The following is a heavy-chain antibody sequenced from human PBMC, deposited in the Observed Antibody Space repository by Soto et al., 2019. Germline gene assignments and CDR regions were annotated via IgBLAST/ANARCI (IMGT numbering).Heavy chain of an antibody. D-gene: IGHD6-6*01. CDR1: GGSISGYY. CDR3: ARGSFSSSSSWFDP. CDR2: ISYTGRT. Sequence: PSETLSLTCTVSGGSISGYYWSWIRQSPGKGLEWIGYISYTGRTYYTPSLNSRLTISLDTSKNLFSLRLSAVTAADTAVYFCARGSFSSSSSWFDPWGQGTLVTVSS. J-gene: IGHJ5*02. V-gene: IGHV4-59*12.